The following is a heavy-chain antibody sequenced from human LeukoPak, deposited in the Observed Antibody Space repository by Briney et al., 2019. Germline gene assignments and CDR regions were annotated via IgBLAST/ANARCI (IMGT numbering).Heavy chain of an antibody. V-gene: IGHV7-4-1*02. CDR3: ARPQEITMVRGVSYDYYYYMDV. Sequence: GASVKVSCKASGYTFTSYAMNWVRQAPGQGLEWMGWINTNTGNPTYAQGFTGRFVFSLDTSVSTAYLQISSLKAEDTAVYYCARPQEITMVRGVSYDYYYYMDVWGKGTTVTVSS. D-gene: IGHD3-10*01. J-gene: IGHJ6*03. CDR2: INTNTGNP. CDR1: GYTFTSYA.